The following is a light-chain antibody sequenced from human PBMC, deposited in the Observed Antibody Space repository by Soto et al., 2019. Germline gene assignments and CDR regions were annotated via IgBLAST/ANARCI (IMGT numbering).Light chain of an antibody. CDR1: QGISSY. V-gene: IGKV1-8*01. J-gene: IGKJ4*01. CDR3: QQYYSYPLT. CDR2: AAS. Sequence: AIRMTQSPSSLSASTGDRVTITCRASQGISSYLAWYQQKPGKAPKLLIYAASTLQSGVPSRFSGSGSVTDFILTISCLQSEDFATYYCQQYYSYPLTFGGGTKVEI.